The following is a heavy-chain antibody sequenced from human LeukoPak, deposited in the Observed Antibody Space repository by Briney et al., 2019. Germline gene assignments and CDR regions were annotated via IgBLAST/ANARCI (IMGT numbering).Heavy chain of an antibody. J-gene: IGHJ4*02. CDR1: GFIFSDYY. Sequence: PGGSLSLSCAASGFIFSDYYMSWNRQAPGPGLEWVSYISSSGSTIYYADSVKGRFTISRDNAKNSLYLQMNSLRAEDTAVYYCARWSGSSGWYPRQRWGTLDYWGQGTLVTVSS. V-gene: IGHV3-11*04. CDR3: ARWSGSSGWYPRQRWGTLDY. D-gene: IGHD6-19*01. CDR2: ISSSGSTI.